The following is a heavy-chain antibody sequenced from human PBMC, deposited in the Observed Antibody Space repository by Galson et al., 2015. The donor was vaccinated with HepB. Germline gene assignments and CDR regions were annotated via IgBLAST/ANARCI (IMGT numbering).Heavy chain of an antibody. CDR3: AREVGSDYSNHDAFDV. V-gene: IGHV3-74*01. Sequence: SLRLSCAASGFTFSSYWMHWVRQGPGKGLVWVSRIKSDGSMPSYADSVKGRFTISRDNAKNTLYLQMNSLRAEDTAVYYCAREVGSDYSNHDAFDVWGQGTMVTVSS. D-gene: IGHD4-11*01. CDR2: IKSDGSMP. CDR1: GFTFSSYW. J-gene: IGHJ3*01.